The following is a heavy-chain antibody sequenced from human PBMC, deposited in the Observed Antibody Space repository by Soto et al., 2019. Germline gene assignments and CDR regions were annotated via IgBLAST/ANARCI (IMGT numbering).Heavy chain of an antibody. V-gene: IGHV3-23*01. CDR3: VKDRATIFGVIWKYGMDV. CDR1: GFKFRSYG. CDR2: INESGGTT. Sequence: EEQLLESGGGLVEPGGSLRLSCVAYGFKFRSYGMAWVRQAPGKGREWVSDINESGGTTNYADSVRGRFAISRDNSRNTLDLLMNSLRPEDTAVYYCVKDRATIFGVIWKYGMDVWGQGTTVYVSS. J-gene: IGHJ6*02. D-gene: IGHD3-3*01.